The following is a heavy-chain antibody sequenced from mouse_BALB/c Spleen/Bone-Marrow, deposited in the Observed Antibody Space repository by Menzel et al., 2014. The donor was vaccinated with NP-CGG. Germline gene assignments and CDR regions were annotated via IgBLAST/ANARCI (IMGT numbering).Heavy chain of an antibody. Sequence: QVQLKQSGPGLVAPSQSLSINCTVSGFSLTSYGVHWVRQPTGEGLEWLGVIWSSGSTNYNSTLMSRLSITKDNSKSQVFSKMNSLQTDDTAMYYCARDRYYYGSPYWYFDVWGAGTTVTVSS. V-gene: IGHV2-9*02. J-gene: IGHJ1*01. CDR2: IWSSGST. CDR1: GFSLTSYG. D-gene: IGHD1-1*01. CDR3: ARDRYYYGSPYWYFDV.